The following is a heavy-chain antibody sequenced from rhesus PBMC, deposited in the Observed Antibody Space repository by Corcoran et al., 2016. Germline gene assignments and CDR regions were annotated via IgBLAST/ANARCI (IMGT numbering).Heavy chain of an antibody. CDR3: ASESTNYAHFDY. CDR2: IYGSGSST. V-gene: IGHV4-169*02. CDR1: GGSISSSY. Sequence: QLQLQESGPGLVKPSETLSVTCAVSGGSISSSYWSWIRQAPGKGLEWIGYIYGSGSSTNYNPPLKSRVTLSVDTSKNQLSLKLSSVTAADTAVYYCASESTNYAHFDYWGQGVLVTVSS. J-gene: IGHJ4*01. D-gene: IGHD2-39*01.